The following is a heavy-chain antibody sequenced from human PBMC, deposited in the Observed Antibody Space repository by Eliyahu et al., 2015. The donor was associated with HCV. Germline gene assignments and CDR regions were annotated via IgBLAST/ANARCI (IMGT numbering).Heavy chain of an antibody. D-gene: IGHD6-13*01. J-gene: IGHJ4*02. CDR1: GFTFSSYX. CDR2: ISSSSSYI. Sequence: EVQLVESGGGLVKPGGSLRXSCAASGFTFSSYXXNWVRQAPGKGLEWVSSISSSSSYIYYADSVKGRFTISRDNAKNSLYLQMNSLRAEDTAVYYCARDRLGRYSSSWYIGKYYFDYWGQGTLVTVSS. V-gene: IGHV3-21*01. CDR3: ARDRLGRYSSSWYIGKYYFDY.